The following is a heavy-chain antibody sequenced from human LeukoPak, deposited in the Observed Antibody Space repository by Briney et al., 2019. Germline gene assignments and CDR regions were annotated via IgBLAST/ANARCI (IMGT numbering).Heavy chain of an antibody. CDR1: GFTFSSYW. J-gene: IGHJ6*02. V-gene: IGHV3-7*01. Sequence: GGSLRLSCAASGFTFSSYWMSWVRQAPGKGLEWVANIKQDGSEKYYVDSVKGRFTISRDNAKNSLYLQMNSLRAEDTAVYYCARASTIGTIFGVVTYYYGMDVWGQGTTVTVSS. CDR2: IKQDGSEK. D-gene: IGHD3-3*01. CDR3: ARASTIGTIFGVVTYYYGMDV.